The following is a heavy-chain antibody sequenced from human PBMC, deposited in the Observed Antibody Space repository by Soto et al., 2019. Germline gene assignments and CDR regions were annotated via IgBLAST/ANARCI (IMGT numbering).Heavy chain of an antibody. CDR2: INPNSGGT. CDR3: ARELAGGTDLYYFDY. CDR1: GYTFTGYY. J-gene: IGHJ4*02. Sequence: ASVKVSCKASGYTFTGYYMHWVRQAPGQGLEWMGWINPNSGGTNYAQKFQGWVTMTRDTSLSTAYMELSRLRSDDTSVYYCARELAGGTDLYYFDYWGQGTLVTVSS. D-gene: IGHD6-13*01. V-gene: IGHV1-2*04.